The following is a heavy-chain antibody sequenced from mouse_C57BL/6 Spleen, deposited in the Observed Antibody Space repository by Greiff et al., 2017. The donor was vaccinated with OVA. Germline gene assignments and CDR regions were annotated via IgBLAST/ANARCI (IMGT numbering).Heavy chain of an antibody. V-gene: IGHV5-6*01. CDR2: ISSGGSYT. D-gene: IGHD2-4*01. CDR1: GFTFSSYG. Sequence: EVQGVESGGDLVKPGGSLKLSCAASGFTFSSYGMSWVRQTPDKRLEWVATISSGGSYTYYPDSVKGRFTISRDNAKNTLYLQVSSLKSEDTAMYYCARRETILSYDYDDGPWFAYWGQGTLVTVSA. CDR3: ARRETILSYDYDDGPWFAY. J-gene: IGHJ3*01.